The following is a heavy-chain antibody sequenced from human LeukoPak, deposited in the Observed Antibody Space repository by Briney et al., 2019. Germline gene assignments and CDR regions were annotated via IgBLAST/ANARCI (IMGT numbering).Heavy chain of an antibody. Sequence: GRSLRLSCAASGFTFDDYAMHWVRQAPGKGLEWVSGISWNSGSIGYADSVKGRFTISRDNAKNSLYLQINSLRAEDMALYYCARAYSSGSPYFDYWGQGTLVTVSS. CDR3: ARAYSSGSPYFDY. V-gene: IGHV3-9*03. CDR2: ISWNSGSI. D-gene: IGHD6-19*01. J-gene: IGHJ4*02. CDR1: GFTFDDYA.